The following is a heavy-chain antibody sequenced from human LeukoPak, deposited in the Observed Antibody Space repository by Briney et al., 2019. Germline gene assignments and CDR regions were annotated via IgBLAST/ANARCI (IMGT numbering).Heavy chain of an antibody. CDR1: GGSISSGDYY. Sequence: KPSETLSLTCTVSGGSISSGDYYWSWIRQPPGKGLEWIGFIYHTGSFHYNPSLKSRVTISVDTSKNQFSLNLRSVTAADTAVYYCARPRIDGTYYYDSSGYSYYFDYWGQGTLVTVSS. D-gene: IGHD3-22*01. CDR3: ARPRIDGTYYYDSSGYSYYFDY. J-gene: IGHJ4*02. CDR2: IYHTGSF. V-gene: IGHV4-30-4*01.